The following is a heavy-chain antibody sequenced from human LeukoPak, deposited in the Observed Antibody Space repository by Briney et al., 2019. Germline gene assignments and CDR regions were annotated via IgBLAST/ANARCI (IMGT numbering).Heavy chain of an antibody. CDR3: GKNGNYDFGRDLYTNCYSMEV. V-gene: IGHV4-34*01. Sequence: SETLSLTCAVYGGSFSGYYWSWICQSPGKGLEWIGEINHSGSTNYNPSLKSRVTISVDRSKNQFSLKVSSVTAADTAVYYCGKNGNYDFGRDLYTNCYSMEVGGKGTTVTVSS. CDR2: INHSGST. D-gene: IGHD3-3*01. J-gene: IGHJ6*03. CDR1: GGSFSGYY.